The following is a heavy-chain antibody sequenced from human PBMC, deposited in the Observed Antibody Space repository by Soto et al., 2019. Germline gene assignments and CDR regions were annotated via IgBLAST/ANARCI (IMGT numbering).Heavy chain of an antibody. CDR1: GGSISSGGYS. CDR3: ASDSTGGWFDP. J-gene: IGHJ5*02. CDR2: IYHSGST. Sequence: QLQLQESGSGLVKPSQTLSLTCAVSGGSISSGGYSWSWIRQPPGKGLEWIGYIYHSGSTYYNPSLKSRVTISVDRSKNQFSLKLSSVTAAETPVYYCASDSTGGWFDPWGQGTLVTVSS. V-gene: IGHV4-30-2*01. D-gene: IGHD2-8*02.